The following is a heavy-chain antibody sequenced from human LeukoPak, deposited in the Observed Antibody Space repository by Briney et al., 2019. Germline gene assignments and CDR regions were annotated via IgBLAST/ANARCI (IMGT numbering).Heavy chain of an antibody. Sequence: PGGSLRLSCAASGFTFSDYYMSWIRQAPGKGLEWMSYISPSGSSANYADSMKGRFTISRDNAKNSLYLEVNSLTADDTAVYYCAAAAPGHYYFDYWGQGTLVSGSS. V-gene: IGHV3-11*03. CDR3: AAAAPGHYYFDY. CDR1: GFTFSDYY. D-gene: IGHD6-6*01. J-gene: IGHJ4*02. CDR2: ISPSGSSA.